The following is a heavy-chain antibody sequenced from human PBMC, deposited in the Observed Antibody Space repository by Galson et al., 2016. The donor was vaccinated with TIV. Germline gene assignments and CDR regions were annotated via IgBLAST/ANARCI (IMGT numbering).Heavy chain of an antibody. D-gene: IGHD1-1*01. CDR3: ARDLLEIPGEGYLDS. CDR1: SFTLSSYS. J-gene: IGHJ4*02. CDR2: ISRTSGTI. V-gene: IGHV3-48*04. Sequence: SLRLSCAASSFTLSSYSMNWVRQAPGKGLEWLAYISRTSGTIYYADSVKGRFTISRDNAENSLFLQMNSLIVEDTATYYCARDLLEIPGEGYLDSWGQGTLVTVSS.